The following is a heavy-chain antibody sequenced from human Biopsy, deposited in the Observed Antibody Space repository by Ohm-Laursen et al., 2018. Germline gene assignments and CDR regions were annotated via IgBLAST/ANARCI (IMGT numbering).Heavy chain of an antibody. CDR2: INPNSGVT. Sequence: EASVKVSCKASGYTFTGYYMHWVRQAPGQGLEWMGWINPNSGVTNYAQRFQGRVTMTRDTSSSTAYMELSRLRSDDTAVYYCARDPRYGYGSYFDYWGQGTLVAVSS. J-gene: IGHJ4*02. D-gene: IGHD3-10*01. CDR3: ARDPRYGYGSYFDY. CDR1: GYTFTGYY. V-gene: IGHV1-2*02.